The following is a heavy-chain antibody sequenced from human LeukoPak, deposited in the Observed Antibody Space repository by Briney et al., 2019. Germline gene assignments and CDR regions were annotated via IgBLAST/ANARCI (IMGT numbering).Heavy chain of an antibody. V-gene: IGHV3-49*04. Sequence: GRSLRLSCTASGFTFGDYAMSWVRQAPGKGLEWVGFIRSKGYGRTTEYAASVKGRFTISRDDSKNTLYLQMDSLTAEDTAVYYCAREDAGGTYSFDYWGQGTLVTVSS. CDR2: IRSKGYGRTT. D-gene: IGHD1-26*01. CDR1: GFTFGDYA. CDR3: AREDAGGTYSFDY. J-gene: IGHJ4*02.